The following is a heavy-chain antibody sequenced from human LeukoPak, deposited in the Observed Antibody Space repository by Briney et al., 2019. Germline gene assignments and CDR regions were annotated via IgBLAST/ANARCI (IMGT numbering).Heavy chain of an antibody. Sequence: PGGSLRLSCAASGFTFSSYGMHWVRQAPGKGLEWVAFTRYDGSNKYYADSVKGRFTISRDNSKNTLYLQMNSLRVEDTAVYYCARGRGGSYHYWGQGTLVTVSS. CDR3: ARGRGGSYHY. J-gene: IGHJ4*02. V-gene: IGHV3-30*02. D-gene: IGHD1-26*01. CDR1: GFTFSSYG. CDR2: TRYDGSNK.